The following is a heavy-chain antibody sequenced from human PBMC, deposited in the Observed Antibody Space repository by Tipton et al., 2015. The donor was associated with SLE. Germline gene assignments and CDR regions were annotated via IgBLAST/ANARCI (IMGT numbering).Heavy chain of an antibody. V-gene: IGHV4-61*02. CDR1: GVSLTSAIFY. D-gene: IGHD3-10*01. Sequence: TLSLTCTVSGVSLTSAIFYWTWVRQPAGGGLEWIGRIHTSGSTNYNPSLKSRVTISKDTSNNQFSLKLSSVTAADTALYYCARQRLRLLSPLDAWGQGTTVTVS. CDR3: ARQRLRLLSPLDA. J-gene: IGHJ6*02. CDR2: IHTSGST.